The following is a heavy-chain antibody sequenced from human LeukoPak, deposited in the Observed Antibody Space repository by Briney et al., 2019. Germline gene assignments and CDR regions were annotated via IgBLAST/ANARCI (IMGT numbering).Heavy chain of an antibody. CDR2: IYTSGST. D-gene: IGHD3-10*01. V-gene: IGHV4-4*07. Sequence: PSETLSLTCTVSGGSISSYYWSWIRQPAGKGLEWIGRIYTSGSTNYNPSLKSRVTMSVDTSKNQFSLKLSSVTAADTAVYYCARALLWFGDGVDWFDPWGQGTLVTVSS. J-gene: IGHJ5*02. CDR1: GGSISSYY. CDR3: ARALLWFGDGVDWFDP.